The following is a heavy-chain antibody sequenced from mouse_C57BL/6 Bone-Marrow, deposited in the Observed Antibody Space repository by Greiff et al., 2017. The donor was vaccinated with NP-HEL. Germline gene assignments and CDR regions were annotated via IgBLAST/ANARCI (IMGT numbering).Heavy chain of an antibody. J-gene: IGHJ3*01. CDR1: GYAFTNYL. CDR3: ARGGCAWFAY. V-gene: IGHV1-54*01. CDR2: INPGSGGT. Sequence: QVQLQQSGAELVRPGTSVKVSCKASGYAFTNYLIEWVKQRPGQGLEWIGVINPGSGGTNYNEKFKGKATLTADKSSSTAYMQLTSLTSEDSAVYFCARGGCAWFAYWGQGTLVTVSA.